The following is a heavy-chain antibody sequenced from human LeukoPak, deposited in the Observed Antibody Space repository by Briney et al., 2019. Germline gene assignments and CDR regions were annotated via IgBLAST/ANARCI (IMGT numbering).Heavy chain of an antibody. CDR1: GFTFSSYW. Sequence: GGSLRLSCAASGFTFSSYWMHWVRQAPGRGLVWVSRINSDGSSTSYADSVKGRFTISRDNAKNSLYLQINSLRAEDTAVYYCARSSYSSSSSVWGQGTMVTVSS. J-gene: IGHJ3*01. CDR2: INSDGSST. D-gene: IGHD6-6*01. CDR3: ARSSYSSSSSV. V-gene: IGHV3-74*01.